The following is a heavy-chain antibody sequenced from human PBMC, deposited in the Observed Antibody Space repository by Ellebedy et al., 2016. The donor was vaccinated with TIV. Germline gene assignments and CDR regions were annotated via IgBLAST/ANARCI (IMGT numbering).Heavy chain of an antibody. CDR2: ISAYNGDT. V-gene: IGHV1-18*01. J-gene: IGHJ4*02. Sequence: ASVKVSCKASGYTFTRYGITWARQAPGQGLEWMGWISAYNGDTNYAQKLQGRVTMTTDTSTSTAYMELRSLTSDDTAVYYCARETYVWGSPVDYWGQGTLVTVSS. CDR3: ARETYVWGSPVDY. D-gene: IGHD3-16*01. CDR1: GYTFTRYG.